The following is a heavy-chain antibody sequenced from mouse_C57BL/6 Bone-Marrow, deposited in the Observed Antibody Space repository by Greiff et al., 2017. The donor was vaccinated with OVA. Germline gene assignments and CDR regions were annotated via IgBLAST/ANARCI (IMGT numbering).Heavy chain of an antibody. J-gene: IGHJ2*01. V-gene: IGHV1-5*01. Sequence: EVQLQQSGTVLARPGASVKMSCKTSGYTFTSYWMHWVKQRTGQGLEWIGAIYPGNGDTSYNQKFKGKAKLTADTSASTAYMELSSLTNEDSAVYYCTRAEDDYEGDYWGQGTTLTVSS. CDR3: TRAEDDYEGDY. D-gene: IGHD2-4*01. CDR1: GYTFTSYW. CDR2: IYPGNGDT.